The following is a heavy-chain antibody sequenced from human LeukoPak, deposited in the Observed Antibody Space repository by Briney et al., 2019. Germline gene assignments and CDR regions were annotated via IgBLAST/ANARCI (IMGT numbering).Heavy chain of an antibody. V-gene: IGHV4-31*03. CDR2: IYYSGST. CDR3: ARSQYYYDSSGYLDP. Sequence: PSETLSLTCTVSGGSISSGGYYWSWIRQHPGKGLGWIGYIYYSGSTYYNPSLKSRVTISVDTSKNQFSLKLSSVTAADTAVYYCARSQYYYDSSGYLDPWGQGTLVTVSS. J-gene: IGHJ5*02. D-gene: IGHD3-22*01. CDR1: GGSISSGGYY.